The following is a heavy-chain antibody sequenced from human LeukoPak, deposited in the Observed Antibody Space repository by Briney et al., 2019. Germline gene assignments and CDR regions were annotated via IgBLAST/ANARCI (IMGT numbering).Heavy chain of an antibody. Sequence: PGGSLRLSCAASGFTFSSYAMSWVRQAPGKGLEWVSAISGSGGSTYYADSVKGRFTISRDNSKNTLYLQMNSLRAEDTAVYYCAKGRLDRLLSPLGYWGQGTLVTVSS. V-gene: IGHV3-23*01. J-gene: IGHJ4*02. CDR3: AKGRLDRLLSPLGY. D-gene: IGHD3-9*01. CDR1: GFTFSSYA. CDR2: ISGSGGST.